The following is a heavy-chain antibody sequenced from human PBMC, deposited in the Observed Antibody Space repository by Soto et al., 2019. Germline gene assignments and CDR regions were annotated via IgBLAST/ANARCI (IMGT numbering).Heavy chain of an antibody. D-gene: IGHD2-2*01. CDR1: GFTFAGYF. Sequence: GGSLRLSCGASGFTFAGYFMSWVRQAPGKGLEWVSTISAGGVSTYNADSVEGRFTISRDNAKNTLSLQMNSLRAEDTAVYYCARDRSSQQLPLDAFDIWGQGTMVTVS. CDR3: ARDRSSQQLPLDAFDI. J-gene: IGHJ3*02. CDR2: ISAGGVST. V-gene: IGHV3-23*01.